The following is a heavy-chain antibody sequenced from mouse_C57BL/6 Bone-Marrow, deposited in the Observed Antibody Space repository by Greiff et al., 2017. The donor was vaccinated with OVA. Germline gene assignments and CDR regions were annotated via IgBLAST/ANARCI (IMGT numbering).Heavy chain of an antibody. Sequence: QVQLQQPGAELVRPGTSVKLSCKASGYTFTSYWMHWVKQRPGQGLEWIGVIDPSDSYTNYNQKFKGKATLTVDTSSSTAYMQLSSLTSEDSAVDYCARSGDGYYGAWFAYWGQGTLVTVSA. D-gene: IGHD2-3*01. V-gene: IGHV1-59*01. CDR3: ARSGDGYYGAWFAY. CDR1: GYTFTSYW. J-gene: IGHJ3*01. CDR2: IDPSDSYT.